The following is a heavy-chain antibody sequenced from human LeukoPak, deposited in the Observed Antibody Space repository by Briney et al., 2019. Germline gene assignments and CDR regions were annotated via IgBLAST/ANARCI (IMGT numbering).Heavy chain of an antibody. D-gene: IGHD6-13*01. CDR2: IYYSGST. CDR1: GGSISSGGYY. V-gene: IGHV4-31*03. CDR3: ARDPRSSSRFDY. Sequence: SQTLSLTCTVSGGSISSGGYYWSWIRQHPGKGLEWIGYIYYSGSTYYNPSLKSRVTISVDTSKNQFSLKLSSVTAADTAVYYCARDPRSSSRFDYWGQGTLVTVSS. J-gene: IGHJ4*02.